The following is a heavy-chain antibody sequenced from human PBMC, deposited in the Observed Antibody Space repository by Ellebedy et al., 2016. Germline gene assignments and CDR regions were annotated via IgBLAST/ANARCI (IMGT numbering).Heavy chain of an antibody. J-gene: IGHJ2*01. CDR1: GYTFTGYY. Sequence: ASVKVSXXASGYTFTGYYMHWVRQAPGQGLEWMGWINPNSGGTNYAQKFQGRVTMTRDTSISTAYMELSRLRSDDTAVYYCARDMNYYDSSGYYHYWYFDLWGRGTLVTVSS. V-gene: IGHV1-2*02. CDR3: ARDMNYYDSSGYYHYWYFDL. D-gene: IGHD3-22*01. CDR2: INPNSGGT.